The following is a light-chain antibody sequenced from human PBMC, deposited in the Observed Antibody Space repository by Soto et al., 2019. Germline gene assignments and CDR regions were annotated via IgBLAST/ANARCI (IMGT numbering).Light chain of an antibody. CDR2: KVS. CDR1: SSDVGGYNY. Sequence: QSVLTQPASVSGTPRQSIPISCTGTSSDVGGYNYVSWYQQYPGRVPKLLIYKVSNRPSGISNRFSGSKSGNTASLTISGLQAEDEADYFCTSPTPGSLYVFGSGTKVTVL. J-gene: IGLJ1*01. CDR3: TSPTPGSLYV. V-gene: IGLV2-14*01.